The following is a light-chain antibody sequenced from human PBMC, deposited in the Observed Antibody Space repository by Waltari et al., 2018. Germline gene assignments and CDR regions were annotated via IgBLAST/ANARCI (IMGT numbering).Light chain of an antibody. J-gene: IGLJ2*01. V-gene: IGLV2-8*01. Sequence: QSALTQPPSASGSPGQSVTISCTGTSSDIGDYNFVSWYQQPPGKAPKLMIYEVSKRPSGVPDRFSGSKSGYTASLTVSGLRAEDEAEYYCSSYGGRNNLIFGGGTKLTVL. CDR1: SSDIGDYNF. CDR3: SSYGGRNNLI. CDR2: EVS.